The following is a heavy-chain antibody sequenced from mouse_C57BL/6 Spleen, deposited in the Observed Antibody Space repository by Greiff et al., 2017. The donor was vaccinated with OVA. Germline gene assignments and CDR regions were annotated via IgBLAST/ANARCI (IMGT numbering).Heavy chain of an antibody. Sequence: QVQLQQPGAELVKPGASVKVSCKASGYTFTSYWMHWVKQRPGQGLAWIGMIHPTGGDTNYNQKFKGKATLTVDKSSSTAYMQLSSLTSEDSAVYYCAIIDYGSTNAMDYWGQGTSVTVSS. CDR2: IHPTGGDT. J-gene: IGHJ4*01. D-gene: IGHD2-1*01. CDR1: GYTFTSYW. CDR3: AIIDYGSTNAMDY. V-gene: IGHV1-74*01.